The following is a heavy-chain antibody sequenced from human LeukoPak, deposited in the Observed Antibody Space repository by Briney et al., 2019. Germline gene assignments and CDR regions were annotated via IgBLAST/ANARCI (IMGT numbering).Heavy chain of an antibody. J-gene: IGHJ4*02. CDR1: GYRFTGYY. CDR2: INPKSGDP. V-gene: IGHV1-2*02. Sequence: ASVKVSCKTSGYRFTGYYMHWVRQAPGQGLEWMGWINPKSGDPIYVQKFQGRVTMTRDTSISTAYMELSRLRSDDTAVYYCARAGGSGWLYYFDYWGQGTLVTVSS. D-gene: IGHD6-19*01. CDR3: ARAGGSGWLYYFDY.